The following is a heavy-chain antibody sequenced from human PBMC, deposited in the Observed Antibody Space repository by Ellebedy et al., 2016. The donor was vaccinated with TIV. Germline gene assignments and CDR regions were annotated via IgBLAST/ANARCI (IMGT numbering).Heavy chain of an antibody. V-gene: IGHV1-18*01. J-gene: IGHJ6*03. Sequence: ASVKVSCXASGYTFTSFGLSWVRQAPGQGLEWMGWISAYNGDINYAQNFQGRVAMTTDTATSTVYVDLRSLGSDDTAVYYSARVSVDVVIGYHYFYIDIWGKGTTVTVSS. D-gene: IGHD6-6*01. CDR3: ARVSVDVVIGYHYFYIDI. CDR1: GYTFTSFG. CDR2: ISAYNGDI.